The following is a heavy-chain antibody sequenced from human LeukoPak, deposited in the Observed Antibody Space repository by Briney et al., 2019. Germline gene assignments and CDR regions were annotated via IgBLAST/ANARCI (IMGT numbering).Heavy chain of an antibody. CDR3: AQSPLSWGYDSSGYYAIFDY. Sequence: GASVKVSCKASGYTFTSYHISWVRQAPGQGLAWMGWISAYYGNTNYAQKLQGRVTMTTDTSTTTAHMELRSLRSDDTAVYYCAQSPLSWGYDSSGYYAIFDYWGQGTLVTVSS. D-gene: IGHD3-22*01. J-gene: IGHJ4*02. CDR2: ISAYYGNT. CDR1: GYTFTSYH. V-gene: IGHV1-18*01.